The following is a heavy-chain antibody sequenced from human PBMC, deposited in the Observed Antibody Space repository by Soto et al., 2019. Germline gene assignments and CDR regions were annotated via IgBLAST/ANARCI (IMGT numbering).Heavy chain of an antibody. J-gene: IGHJ6*02. D-gene: IGHD3-3*01. Sequence: EVQLVESGGGLVQPGGSLRLSCAASGFTVSSNYMSWVRQAPGKGLEWVSLIYSGGSTYYADSVKGRFTISRDNSKNTLYLQMNSLRAEDTAVYYCARDPPYYDFRLVVCGQGTTVTVSS. V-gene: IGHV3-66*01. CDR1: GFTVSSNY. CDR3: ARDPPYYDFRLVV. CDR2: IYSGGST.